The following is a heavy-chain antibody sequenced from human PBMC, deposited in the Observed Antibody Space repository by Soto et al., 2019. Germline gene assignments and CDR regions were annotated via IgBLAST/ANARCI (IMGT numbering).Heavy chain of an antibody. Sequence: QVQLVQSGAEVKKPGASVTVSCESSGYTFTNYGITWVRQAPGQGLEWMGWVGGYNGKTNYAPKFHDRVTMTRDTSTSTAYMDLRSLRYDDTAVYYCARGCGDYIKSVDYWGQGTLVTVSS. CDR2: VGGYNGKT. V-gene: IGHV1-18*01. J-gene: IGHJ4*02. D-gene: IGHD4-17*01. CDR3: ARGCGDYIKSVDY. CDR1: GYTFTNYG.